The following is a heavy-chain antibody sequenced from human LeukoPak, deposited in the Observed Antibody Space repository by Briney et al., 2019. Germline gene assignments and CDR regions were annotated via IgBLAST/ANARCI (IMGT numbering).Heavy chain of an antibody. CDR1: GFTFSSYS. Sequence: PGGSLRLSCAASGFTFSSYSMNWVRQAPGKGLEWVSSISSSSSYICYADSVKGRFTISRDNAKNPLYLQMNSLRAEDTAVYYCAREAEYSSLYYFDYWGQGTLVTVSS. D-gene: IGHD6-6*01. J-gene: IGHJ4*02. V-gene: IGHV3-21*01. CDR3: AREAEYSSLYYFDY. CDR2: ISSSSSYI.